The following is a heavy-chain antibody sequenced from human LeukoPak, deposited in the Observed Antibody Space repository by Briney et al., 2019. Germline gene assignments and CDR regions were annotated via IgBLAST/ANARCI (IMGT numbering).Heavy chain of an antibody. D-gene: IGHD3-10*01. J-gene: IGHJ3*02. Sequence: GGSLRLSCAASGFTFSGSAMHWVRQASGKGLEWVGRIRSKANSYATAYAASVKGRFTISRDDSKNTAYLQMNSLKTEDTAVYYCAKDRLWFGELSPHAFDIWGQGTMVTVSS. V-gene: IGHV3-73*01. CDR3: AKDRLWFGELSPHAFDI. CDR1: GFTFSGSA. CDR2: IRSKANSYAT.